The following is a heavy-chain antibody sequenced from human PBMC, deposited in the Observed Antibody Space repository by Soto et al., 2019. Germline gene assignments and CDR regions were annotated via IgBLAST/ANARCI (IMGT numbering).Heavy chain of an antibody. CDR2: INPSGGST. CDR3: ARDRTCSSCWYHDYYYGMDV. J-gene: IGHJ6*02. D-gene: IGHD6-19*01. V-gene: IGHV1-46*03. CDR1: GYTFTSYY. Sequence: ASVKVSCKASGYTFTSYYMHWVRQAPGQGLEWMGIINPSGGSTSYAQKFQGRVTMTRDTSTSTVYMELSSLRSEDTAVYYCARDRTCSSCWYHDYYYGMDVWGQGTTVTVSS.